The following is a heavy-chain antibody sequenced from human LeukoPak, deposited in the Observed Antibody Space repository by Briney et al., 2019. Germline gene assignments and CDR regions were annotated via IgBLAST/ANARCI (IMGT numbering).Heavy chain of an antibody. CDR3: ANSEVGATPVFK. V-gene: IGHV1-69*13. D-gene: IGHD1-26*01. CDR2: IIPIFGTA. CDR1: GGTFSSYA. J-gene: IGHJ3*01. Sequence: SVKVSCKASGGTFSSYAVSWVRQAPGQGLEWMGGIIPIFGTANYAQKFQGRVTITADESTSTAYMELSSLRAEDTAVYYCANSEVGATPVFKWGQGTMVTVSS.